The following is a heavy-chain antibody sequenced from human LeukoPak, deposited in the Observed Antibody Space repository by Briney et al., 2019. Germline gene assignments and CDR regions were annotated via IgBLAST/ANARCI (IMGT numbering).Heavy chain of an antibody. CDR1: GFTFSSYA. V-gene: IGHV3-23*01. Sequence: PGGSLRLSCAASGFTFSSYAMSWVRQAPGKGLEWVSAISGSGGSTYYADSVKGRFTVSRDNSKNTLYLQMNSLRAEDTALYYCAKAFGGDYVISLDYWGQGTLVTVSS. CDR2: ISGSGGST. J-gene: IGHJ4*02. D-gene: IGHD4-17*01. CDR3: AKAFGGDYVISLDY.